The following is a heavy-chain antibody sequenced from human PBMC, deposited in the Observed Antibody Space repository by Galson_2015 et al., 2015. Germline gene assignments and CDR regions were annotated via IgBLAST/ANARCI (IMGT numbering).Heavy chain of an antibody. J-gene: IGHJ4*02. V-gene: IGHV3-74*01. D-gene: IGHD5-18*01. CDR2: INGDESST. CDR1: GLNFRGYW. Sequence: SLRLSCAASGLNFRGYWMHWVRQAPGKGLVWVSRINGDESSTTYADSVKGRFTISRDNAKNTLYLQMNSLRAEDTAVYYCARGGVYIYELIDSWGQGTLVTVSS. CDR3: ARGGVYIYELIDS.